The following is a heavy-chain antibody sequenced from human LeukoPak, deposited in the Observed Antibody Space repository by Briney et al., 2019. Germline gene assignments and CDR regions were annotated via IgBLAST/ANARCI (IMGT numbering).Heavy chain of an antibody. D-gene: IGHD1-7*01. V-gene: IGHV4-39*01. Sequence: SETLSLTCTVSGGSISSSTYYWGWIRQPPGKGLEWIGSIYYSGRTYYNPSLKSRVTISVDTSKNQFSLKLSSVTAADTAVYYCARRELYYFDHWGQGTLVTVSS. CDR3: ARRELYYFDH. CDR1: GGSISSSTYY. J-gene: IGHJ4*02. CDR2: IYYSGRT.